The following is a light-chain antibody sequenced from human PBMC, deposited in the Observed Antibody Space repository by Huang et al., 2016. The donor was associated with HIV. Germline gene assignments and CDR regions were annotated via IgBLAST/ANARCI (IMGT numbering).Light chain of an antibody. Sequence: DIQMTQSPSSLSASVGDSVTITCRASQSISKYLNWYQQKPGKAPKLLIYAASNLESGVPSRFRGSGSGTDFTLTISSLQPEDFATYYCQQTYSTLELTFGGGTKVEIK. CDR3: QQTYSTLELT. V-gene: IGKV1-39*01. CDR2: AAS. CDR1: QSISKY. J-gene: IGKJ4*01.